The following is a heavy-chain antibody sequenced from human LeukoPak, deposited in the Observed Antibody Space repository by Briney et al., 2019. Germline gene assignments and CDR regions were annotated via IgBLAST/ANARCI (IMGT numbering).Heavy chain of an antibody. J-gene: IGHJ4*02. D-gene: IGHD3-3*01. CDR2: ISSSSSTI. Sequence: GGSLRLSCAASGFTFSDYSMIWVRQAPGKGLEWVSYISSSSSTIYYADSVKGRFTISRDNAKNSLYLQMNSLRAEDTAVYYCARDGDYDFWSGYFDYWGQGTLVTVSS. V-gene: IGHV3-48*04. CDR1: GFTFSDYS. CDR3: ARDGDYDFWSGYFDY.